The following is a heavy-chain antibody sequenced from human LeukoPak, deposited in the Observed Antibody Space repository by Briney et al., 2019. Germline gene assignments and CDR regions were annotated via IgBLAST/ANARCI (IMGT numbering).Heavy chain of an antibody. J-gene: IGHJ4*02. Sequence: PGRSLRLSCAASGFTFSTYAMHWVRQAPGKGLEWVAVIPYDGNNKYYADSVKARFTVSRDNSKNTLYLQMDSLRAEDTALYYCARDNYGSDYWGQGTLVTVSP. D-gene: IGHD3-10*01. CDR2: IPYDGNNK. CDR1: GFTFSTYA. CDR3: ARDNYGSDY. V-gene: IGHV3-30-3*01.